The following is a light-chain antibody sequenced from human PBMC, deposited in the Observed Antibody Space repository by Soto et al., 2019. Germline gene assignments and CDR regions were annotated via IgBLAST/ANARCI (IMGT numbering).Light chain of an antibody. CDR1: QSVSSN. V-gene: IGKV3-15*01. Sequence: EIVMTQSPATLSVSPGERATLSCRASQSVSSNLAWYQQKPGQAPRLLIYGASTRATGNPARFSGSGSGTEFTLTISSLQSEDSAGYYCQQYSNWPLTFGGGTKVAIK. J-gene: IGKJ4*01. CDR2: GAS. CDR3: QQYSNWPLT.